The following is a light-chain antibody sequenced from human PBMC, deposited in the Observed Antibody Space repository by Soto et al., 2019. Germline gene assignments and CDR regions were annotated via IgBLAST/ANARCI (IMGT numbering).Light chain of an antibody. J-gene: IGKJ1*01. Sequence: EIVLAQSPATLSLSPGERAALSCRGSQSVSSDLAWYQQKPGQAPRLLIYDASSRATGIPARFSGSGSGTDFALTISCLSPEDFAVHYWPQHARSPETFGPGIKV. CDR3: PQHARSPET. V-gene: IGKV3-11*01. CDR2: DAS. CDR1: QSVSSD.